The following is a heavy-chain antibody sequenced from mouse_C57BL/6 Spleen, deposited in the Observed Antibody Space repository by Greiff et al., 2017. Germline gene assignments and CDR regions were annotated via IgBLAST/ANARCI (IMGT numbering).Heavy chain of an antibody. D-gene: IGHD1-1*01. CDR3: ARRGTVVATTLYFDY. CDR1: GYTFTDYY. CDR2: IFPGSGST. V-gene: IGHV1-75*01. J-gene: IGHJ2*01. Sequence: VQLQQSGPELVKPGASVKISCKASGYTFTDYYINWVKQRPGQGLEWIGWIFPGSGSTYYNEKFKGKATLTVDKSSSTAYMLLSSLTSEDSAVYFCARRGTVVATTLYFDYWGQGTTLTVSS.